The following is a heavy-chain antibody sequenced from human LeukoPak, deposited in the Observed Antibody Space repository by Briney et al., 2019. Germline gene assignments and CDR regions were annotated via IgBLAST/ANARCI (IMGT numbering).Heavy chain of an antibody. CDR3: ATGGSVAGIDY. CDR1: GYTFTGYY. J-gene: IGHJ4*02. D-gene: IGHD6-19*01. V-gene: IGHV1-8*02. Sequence: GASVKVSCKASGYTFTGYYMHWVRQATGQGLEWMGWMNPNSGNTGYAQKFQGRVTMTRNTSISTAYMELSSLRSEDTAVYYCATGGSVAGIDYWGQGTLVTVSS. CDR2: MNPNSGNT.